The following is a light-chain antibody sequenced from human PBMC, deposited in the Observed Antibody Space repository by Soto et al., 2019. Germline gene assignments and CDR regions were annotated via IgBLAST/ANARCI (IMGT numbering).Light chain of an antibody. CDR2: GAS. CDR3: QQYGSSSLVT. V-gene: IGKV3-20*01. CDR1: QSGSSSY. J-gene: IGKJ3*01. Sequence: EIVLTQSPGTLSLSPGERATLSCRASQSGSSSYLAWYQQKPGQAPRLLIYGASSRATGIPDRFSGSGSGTDFTLTISRREPEDFAVYYCQQYGSSSLVTFGPGTKVDIK.